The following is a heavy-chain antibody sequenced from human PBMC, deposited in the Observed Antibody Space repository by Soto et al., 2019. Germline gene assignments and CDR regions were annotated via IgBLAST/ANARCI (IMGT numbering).Heavy chain of an antibody. J-gene: IGHJ3*02. V-gene: IGHV1-69*08. CDR2: IIPLLDNT. CDR3: TRAPDRVGSDSALDI. CDR1: GGTFSTYP. D-gene: IGHD3-10*01. Sequence: QVQLVQYGAEVKKPGSSVKVSCKTSGGTFSTYPITWLRQAPGQGLEWVGRIIPLLDNTDSAQKLQGRVTINVDQSPNTLYLELTSLRSEDTAVYYGTRAPDRVGSDSALDIWGQGTMNTFSS.